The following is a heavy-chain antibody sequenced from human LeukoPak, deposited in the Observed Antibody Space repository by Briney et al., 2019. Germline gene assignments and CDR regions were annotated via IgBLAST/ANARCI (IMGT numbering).Heavy chain of an antibody. Sequence: GGSLRLSCAASAFTFSSYGMSWVRQAPGKGLEWVSSISSSSSYIYYADSVKGRFTISRDNAKNSLYLQMNSLRAEDTAVYYCAKEDYGDYYTLDYWGQGTLVTVSS. CDR1: AFTFSSYG. CDR3: AKEDYGDYYTLDY. D-gene: IGHD4-17*01. CDR2: ISSSSSYI. J-gene: IGHJ4*02. V-gene: IGHV3-21*04.